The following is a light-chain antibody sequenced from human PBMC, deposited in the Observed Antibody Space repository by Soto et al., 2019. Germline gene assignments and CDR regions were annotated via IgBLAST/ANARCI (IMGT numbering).Light chain of an antibody. Sequence: QSVLTQPPSASGAPGQRVTISCSGSNSNVGINTLNWYQQVPGTAPKLLIYSNNQRPSGVPDRFSGSKSGASASLAISGLQSEDEADYFCAAWDDSLDGFVFGTGTKVTVL. CDR3: AAWDDSLDGFV. CDR2: SNN. J-gene: IGLJ1*01. CDR1: NSNVGINT. V-gene: IGLV1-44*01.